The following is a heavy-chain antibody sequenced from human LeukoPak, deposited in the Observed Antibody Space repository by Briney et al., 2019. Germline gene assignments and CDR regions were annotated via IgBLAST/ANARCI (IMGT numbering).Heavy chain of an antibody. V-gene: IGHV4-30-4*08. CDR3: AQTTVTRGNAFDI. D-gene: IGHD4-17*01. CDR2: IYYSGST. J-gene: IGHJ3*02. Sequence: SETLSLTCTVSGGSISSGDYYWSWIRQPPGKGLEWIGYIYYSGSTNYNPSLKSRVTISVDTSKNQFSLKLSSVTAADTAVYYCAQTTVTRGNAFDIWGQGTMVTVSS. CDR1: GGSISSGDYY.